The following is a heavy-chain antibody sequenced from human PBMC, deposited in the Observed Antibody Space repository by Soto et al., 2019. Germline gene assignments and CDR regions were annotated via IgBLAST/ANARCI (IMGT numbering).Heavy chain of an antibody. Sequence: PVGSLRLSCAASGFTFSSYAMSWVRQAPGKGREWVSAISGSGGSTYYADSVKGRFTISRDNSKNTLYLQMDSLRAEDTAVYYCAKDSGDILTGNPHFDYWGQGTLVTVSS. CDR1: GFTFSSYA. D-gene: IGHD3-9*01. CDR3: AKDSGDILTGNPHFDY. V-gene: IGHV3-23*01. J-gene: IGHJ4*02. CDR2: ISGSGGST.